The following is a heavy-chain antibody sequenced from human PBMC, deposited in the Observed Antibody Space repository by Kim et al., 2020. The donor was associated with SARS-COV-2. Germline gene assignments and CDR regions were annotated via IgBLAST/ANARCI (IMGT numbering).Heavy chain of an antibody. CDR3: AKDRTYYDILTGPRSVYYYYGMDV. D-gene: IGHD3-9*01. J-gene: IGHJ6*02. V-gene: IGHV3-30*18. Sequence: GGSLRLSCAASGFTFSSYGMHWVRQAPGKGLEWVAVISYDGSNKYYADSVKGRFTISRDNSKNTLYLQMNSLRAEDTAVYYCAKDRTYYDILTGPRSVYYYYGMDVWGQGTTVTVSS. CDR2: ISYDGSNK. CDR1: GFTFSSYG.